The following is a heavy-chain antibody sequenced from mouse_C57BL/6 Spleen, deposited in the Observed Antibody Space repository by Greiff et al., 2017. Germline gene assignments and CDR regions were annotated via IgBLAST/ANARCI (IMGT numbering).Heavy chain of an antibody. D-gene: IGHD1-1*01. CDR1: GYTFTSYW. CDR3: ARDYGSSYWYFDG. J-gene: IGHJ1*03. Sequence: QVQLKQPGAELVRPGTSVKLSCKASGYTFTSYWMHWVKQRPGQGLEWIGVIDPSDSYTNYNQKFKGKATLTVDTSSSTAYMQLSSLTSEDSAVYYCARDYGSSYWYFDGWGTGTTVTVSS. V-gene: IGHV1-59*01. CDR2: IDPSDSYT.